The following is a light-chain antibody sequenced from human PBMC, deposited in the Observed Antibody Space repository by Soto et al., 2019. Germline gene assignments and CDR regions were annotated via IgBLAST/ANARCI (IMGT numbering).Light chain of an antibody. CDR2: DAS. CDR3: QQYETFSGT. CDR1: QSVSGW. V-gene: IGKV1-5*01. Sequence: DIQMTQSPSTLSASVGDTVTITCRSSQSVSGWLAWYQQKPGEAPKLLIYDASALPRGVPSRFSGSGSGTKFTLTIASLQPDDFATYYCQQYETFSGTFGPETKVDIK. J-gene: IGKJ1*01.